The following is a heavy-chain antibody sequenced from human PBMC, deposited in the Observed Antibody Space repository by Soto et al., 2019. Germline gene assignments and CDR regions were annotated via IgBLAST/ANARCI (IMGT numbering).Heavy chain of an antibody. CDR3: ARGEIGNGYGMDV. J-gene: IGHJ6*02. D-gene: IGHD2-8*01. CDR1: GGSISRYC. Sequence: SETLSLTCTVSGGSISRYCWRWIRQPSGKGLEWIGRIYPSGSTNYSPSLKSRVIMSVDTSKNQLSLKLSSVTAADTAVYYCARGEIGNGYGMDVWGQGTTVTVSS. V-gene: IGHV4-4*07. CDR2: IYPSGST.